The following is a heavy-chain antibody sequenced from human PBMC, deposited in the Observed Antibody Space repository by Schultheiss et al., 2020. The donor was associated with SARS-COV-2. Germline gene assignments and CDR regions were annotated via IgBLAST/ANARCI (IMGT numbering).Heavy chain of an antibody. CDR1: GFTFSSYG. CDR3: ARGGSTKATF. Sequence: GGSLRLSCAASGFTFSSYGMHWVRQAPGKGLEWVSVIYSGGSTYYADSVKGRFNISRDNAKNSLYLQMNSLTSEDTAVYYCARGGSTKATFWGQGTTVTVSS. V-gene: IGHV3-53*01. D-gene: IGHD1-26*01. CDR2: IYSGGST. J-gene: IGHJ6*02.